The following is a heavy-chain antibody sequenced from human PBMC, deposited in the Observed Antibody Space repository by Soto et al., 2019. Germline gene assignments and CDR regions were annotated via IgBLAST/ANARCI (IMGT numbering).Heavy chain of an antibody. CDR1: GVSINSGGYY. D-gene: IGHD1-1*01. V-gene: IGHV4-31*03. Sequence: QVQLQESGPGLVKPSQTLSLTCSVSGVSINSGGYYWSWIRHHPGKGLEWIGYIYYTGHTFYNPSLKSRVAMSLDTSKNQFSLKLSAVTAADTAVYYCARGSQLERDALDIWGQGTMVTVSS. J-gene: IGHJ3*02. CDR2: IYYTGHT. CDR3: ARGSQLERDALDI.